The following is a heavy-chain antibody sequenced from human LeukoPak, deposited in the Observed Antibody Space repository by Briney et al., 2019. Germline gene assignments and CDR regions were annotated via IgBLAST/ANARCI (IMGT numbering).Heavy chain of an antibody. Sequence: GGSLRLSCAASGFTFSDYALGWVRQAPGRGLEWVATPSGSGAGTYYSDSVKGRFTISRDNSKNTLYLQMNSLRAEDTAVYYCAKDSTRNSNYYYYYGMDVWGQGTTVTVSS. CDR2: PSGSGAGT. J-gene: IGHJ6*02. D-gene: IGHD2-21*01. CDR1: GFTFSDYA. CDR3: AKDSTRNSNYYYYYGMDV. V-gene: IGHV3-23*01.